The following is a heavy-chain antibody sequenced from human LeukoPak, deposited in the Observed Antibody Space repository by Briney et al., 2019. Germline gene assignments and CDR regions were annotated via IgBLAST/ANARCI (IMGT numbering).Heavy chain of an antibody. J-gene: IGHJ5*02. D-gene: IGHD2-2*02. Sequence: SETLPLTCAVYGGSFSGYYWSWIRQPPGKGLEWIGEINHSGSTNYNPSLKSRVTISVDTSKNQFSLKLSSVTAADTAVYYCARPGYCSSTSCYTVGPTGFDPWGQGTPVTVSS. CDR2: INHSGST. CDR1: GGSFSGYY. V-gene: IGHV4-34*01. CDR3: ARPGYCSSTSCYTVGPTGFDP.